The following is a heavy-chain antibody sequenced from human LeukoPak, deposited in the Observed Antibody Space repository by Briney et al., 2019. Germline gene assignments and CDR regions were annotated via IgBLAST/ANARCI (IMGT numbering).Heavy chain of an antibody. J-gene: IGHJ4*02. D-gene: IGHD3-10*01. CDR3: ARVQGGGFRTADF. V-gene: IGHV3-30*01. Sequence: PGGSLRLSCAASGFTFRNYMMHWVRKAPGKGLDWAAVILEDGSIQHYADSVKGRFTISRDNSRNTVFLQMNSLRGEDTAIYYCARVQGGGFRTADFWGQGTVVTVSS. CDR1: GFTFRNYM. CDR2: ILEDGSIQ.